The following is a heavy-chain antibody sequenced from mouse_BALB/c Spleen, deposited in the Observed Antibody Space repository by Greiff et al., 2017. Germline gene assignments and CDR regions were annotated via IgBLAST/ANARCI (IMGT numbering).Heavy chain of an antibody. D-gene: IGHD4-1*01. CDR1: GFAFSSYD. V-gene: IGHV5-12-1*01. Sequence: EVQGVESGGGLVKPGGSLKLSCAASGFAFSSYDMSWVRQTPEKRLEWVAYISSGGGSTYYPDTVKGRFTISRDNAKNTLYLQMSSLKSEDTAMYYCARRDWDYAMDYWGQGTSVTVSS. J-gene: IGHJ4*01. CDR2: ISSGGGST. CDR3: ARRDWDYAMDY.